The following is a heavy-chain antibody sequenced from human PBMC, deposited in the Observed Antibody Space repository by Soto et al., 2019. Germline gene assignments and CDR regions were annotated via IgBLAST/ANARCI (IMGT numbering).Heavy chain of an antibody. D-gene: IGHD2-15*01. CDR3: ARGSAGSESVVVVPAIDFYSFDT. V-gene: IGHV3-33*01. J-gene: IGHJ4*02. Sequence: VHLLESGGGVVQPGRSLRLSCAASGFTLSSYGMHWVRQAPGKGLEWVAVIWYDGDKKYYADSVKVRFTISRDESKNTVYLHMSSLRGEDTGVYYCARGSAGSESVVVVPAIDFYSFDTWGQGTLVSVSS. CDR1: GFTLSSYG. CDR2: IWYDGDKK.